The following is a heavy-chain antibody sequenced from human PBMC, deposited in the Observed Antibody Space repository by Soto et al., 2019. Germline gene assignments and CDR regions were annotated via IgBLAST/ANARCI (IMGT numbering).Heavy chain of an antibody. CDR1: GYTFTSYG. J-gene: IGHJ3*02. CDR2: ISAYNGNT. V-gene: IGHV1-18*01. CDR3: ARDQDDYIWGSYRYAFDI. Sequence: QVQLVQSGAEVKKPGASVKVSCKASGYTFTSYGISWVRQAPGQGLEWMGWISAYNGNTNYAQKLQGRVTMTTDTSTSTGYMELRSLRSDDTAVYYCARDQDDYIWGSYRYAFDIWGQGTMVTVSS. D-gene: IGHD3-16*02.